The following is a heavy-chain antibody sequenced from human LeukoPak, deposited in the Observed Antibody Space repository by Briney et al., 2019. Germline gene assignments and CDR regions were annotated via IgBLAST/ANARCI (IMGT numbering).Heavy chain of an antibody. CDR1: GYTFTGYY. CDR2: IHPNSGGT. CDR3: ARWGKYYYDSSGYYY. D-gene: IGHD3-22*01. V-gene: IGHV1-2*02. J-gene: IGHJ4*02. Sequence: ASVKVSCTASGYTFTGYYMHWVRQAPGQGLEWMGWIHPNSGGTKYAQRFQGRVTVTRDTSISTVYMELSRLRSDDTAVYYCARWGKYYYDSSGYYYSGQGTLVSVSS.